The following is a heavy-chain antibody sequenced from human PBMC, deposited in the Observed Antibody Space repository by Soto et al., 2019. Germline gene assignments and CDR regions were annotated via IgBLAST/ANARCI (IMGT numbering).Heavy chain of an antibody. CDR1: GGTFSSYA. D-gene: IGHD1-7*01. CDR3: ARSNPGITGTRRAFDI. CDR2: IIPIVGTA. J-gene: IGHJ3*02. Sequence: QVQLVQSGAEVKKPGSSVKVSCKASGGTFSSYAISWVRQAPGQGLEWMGGIIPIVGTANYAQKFQGRVTITADESTSTAYMELSSLRSEDTAVYYCARSNPGITGTRRAFDIWGQGTMVTVSS. V-gene: IGHV1-69*01.